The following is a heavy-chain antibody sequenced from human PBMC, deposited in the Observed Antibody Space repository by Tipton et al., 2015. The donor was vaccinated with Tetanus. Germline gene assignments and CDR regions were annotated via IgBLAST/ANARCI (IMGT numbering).Heavy chain of an antibody. Sequence: TLSLTCAVKGGSFSGYYWTWIRQAPGKGLEWIGQINHSGGTSYSSSLKSRVTISLDTSKNHFSLRLRSVTAADTVVYFCARERNVGVSVRDGMDVWGQGTTVTVSS. CDR1: GGSFSGYY. D-gene: IGHD5/OR15-5a*01. V-gene: IGHV4-34*01. CDR3: ARERNVGVSVRDGMDV. J-gene: IGHJ6*02. CDR2: INHSGGT.